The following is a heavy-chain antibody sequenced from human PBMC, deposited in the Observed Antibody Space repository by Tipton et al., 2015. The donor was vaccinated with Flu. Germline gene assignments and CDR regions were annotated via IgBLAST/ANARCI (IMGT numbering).Heavy chain of an antibody. J-gene: IGHJ4*02. Sequence: GSLRLSCAASGFTFGYYGMHWVRQAPGKGLEWVAHIRSDETTEYADSVKGRFTISRDNSKDMLYLQMNSLRAEDTAVFYCAKSGGFDSWNQGALVIVSS. CDR1: GFTFGYYG. D-gene: IGHD1-26*01. CDR2: IRSDETTE. V-gene: IGHV3-30*02. CDR3: AKSGGFDS.